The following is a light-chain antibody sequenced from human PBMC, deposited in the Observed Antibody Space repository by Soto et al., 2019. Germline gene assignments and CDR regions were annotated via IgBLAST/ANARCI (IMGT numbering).Light chain of an antibody. CDR1: QSISIY. V-gene: IGKV1-39*01. CDR2: AAS. CDR3: QQSYSTPPWT. J-gene: IGKJ1*01. Sequence: DIQMTKSPSSLSASVGERVTINCRASQSISIYLNWYQQKPGKAPKLLIYAASNLQTGVPSRFSGGGSGTDFTLTISSLQPEDFATYFCQQSYSTPPWTFGQGTKVHIK.